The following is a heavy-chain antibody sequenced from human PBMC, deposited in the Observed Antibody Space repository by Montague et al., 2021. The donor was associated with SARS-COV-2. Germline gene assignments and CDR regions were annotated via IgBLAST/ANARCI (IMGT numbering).Heavy chain of an antibody. V-gene: IGHV1-18*01. CDR1: GYLFTTYG. J-gene: IGHJ4*02. D-gene: IGHD3-16*01. Sequence: SVKVSCKASGYLFTTYGLSWVRQVPGKGFEWMGWIGPSNDNTNYAQRFRGRVTMTTDTHTTTGYTELRSLRSDDTAVYYCARTSEYAYDSDYWGQGTQVTVSS. CDR3: ARTSEYAYDSDY. CDR2: IGPSNDNT.